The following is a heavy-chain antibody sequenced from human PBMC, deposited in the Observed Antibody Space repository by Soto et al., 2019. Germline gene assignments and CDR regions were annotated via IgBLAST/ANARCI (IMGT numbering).Heavy chain of an antibody. Sequence: EVQLVESGGGLVQPGGSLKLSCAASGFTFSGSAMHWVRQASGKGLEWVGRIRSKANSYATAYAASVKGRFTISRDDSKRTAYLQMNSLKTEDTAVYYCTRPAATACGGNRNWFDPWGQGTLVTVSS. D-gene: IGHD6-25*01. J-gene: IGHJ5*02. CDR1: GFTFSGSA. CDR3: TRPAATACGGNRNWFDP. CDR2: IRSKANSYAT. V-gene: IGHV3-73*02.